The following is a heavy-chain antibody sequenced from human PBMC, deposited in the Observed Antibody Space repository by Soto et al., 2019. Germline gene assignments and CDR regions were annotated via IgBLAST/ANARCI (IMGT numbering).Heavy chain of an antibody. D-gene: IGHD3-22*01. CDR1: GFTFSSYG. CDR2: ISYDGSNK. V-gene: IGHV3-30*03. CDR3: ARDQTYYYDSSGYSHYYYYGMDV. J-gene: IGHJ6*02. Sequence: GGSLSLSCAASGFTFSSYGMHWVRQAPGKGLEWVAVISYDGSNKYYADSVKGRFTISRDNSKNTLYLQMNSLRAEDTAVYYCARDQTYYYDSSGYSHYYYYGMDVWGQGTTVTVSS.